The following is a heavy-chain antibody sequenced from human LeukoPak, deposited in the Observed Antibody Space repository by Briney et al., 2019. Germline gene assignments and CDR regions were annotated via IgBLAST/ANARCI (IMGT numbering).Heavy chain of an antibody. J-gene: IGHJ4*02. CDR2: IYYSGST. Sequence: SETLSLTCTVSGGSISSYYWSWIRQPPGKGLEWIGYIYYSGSTNYNPSLKSRVTMSVDTSKNQFSLKLSSVTAADTAVYYCASQRITGTTGGTLDYWGQGTLVTVSS. CDR1: GGSISSYY. CDR3: ASQRITGTTGGTLDY. D-gene: IGHD1-7*01. V-gene: IGHV4-59*08.